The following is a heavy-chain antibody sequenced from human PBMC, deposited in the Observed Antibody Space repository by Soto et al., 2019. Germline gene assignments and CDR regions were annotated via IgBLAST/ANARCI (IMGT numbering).Heavy chain of an antibody. CDR1: GYTFTSYG. Sequence: ASVKVSCKASGYTFTSYGISWVRQAPGQGLEWMGWISAYNGNTNYAQKLQGRVTMTTDTSTSTAYMELRSLRSDDTAVYYCARYPRTSIPAAGTHNWLDPWGQGTLVTVSS. V-gene: IGHV1-18*01. CDR2: ISAYNGNT. J-gene: IGHJ5*02. CDR3: ARYPRTSIPAAGTHNWLDP. D-gene: IGHD6-13*01.